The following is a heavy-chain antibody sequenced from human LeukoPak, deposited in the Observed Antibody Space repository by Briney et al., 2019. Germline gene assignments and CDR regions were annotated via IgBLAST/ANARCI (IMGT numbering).Heavy chain of an antibody. CDR1: GFTFGDYA. CDR2: IRSKAYGGTT. D-gene: IGHD3-16*01. Sequence: QAGGSLRLSCTTSGFTFGDYAMSWVRQAPGKGLEWVCFIRSKAYGGTTEDAASVKGRFTISRDDSRRIVYLQMNSLKTEDTAVYYCTREGRGSDAFDYWGQGTLVTVSS. J-gene: IGHJ4*02. V-gene: IGHV3-49*04. CDR3: TREGRGSDAFDY.